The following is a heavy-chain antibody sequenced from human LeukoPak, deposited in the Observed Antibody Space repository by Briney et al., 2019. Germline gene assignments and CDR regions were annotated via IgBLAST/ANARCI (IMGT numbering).Heavy chain of an antibody. CDR2: ISRSSSYI. D-gene: IGHD3-10*01. V-gene: IGHV3-21*01. CDR1: GFTFSSYS. CDR3: ARGSMVRGVIDY. Sequence: GGSLRLSCAASGFTFSSYSMNWVRQAPGKGLEWVSSISRSSSYIYYADSVKGRFTISRDNAKNSLYLQMNSLRAEDTAVYYCARGSMVRGVIDYWGQGTLVTVSS. J-gene: IGHJ4*02.